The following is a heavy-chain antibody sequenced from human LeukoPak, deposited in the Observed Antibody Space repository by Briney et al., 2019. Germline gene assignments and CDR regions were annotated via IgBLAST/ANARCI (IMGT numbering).Heavy chain of an antibody. D-gene: IGHD2-2*01. J-gene: IGHJ5*02. Sequence: GASVKVACKASGYTFTVYYMHWVRQAPGQGLEWLGSINPNSGGTNYAQKFQGRVTMTRDTSISTAYMELSRLRSDDTAVYYCARGDYIVVVPATDNWFDPWGQGTLVTVSS. CDR3: ARGDYIVVVPATDNWFDP. CDR1: GYTFTVYY. V-gene: IGHV1-2*02. CDR2: INPNSGGT.